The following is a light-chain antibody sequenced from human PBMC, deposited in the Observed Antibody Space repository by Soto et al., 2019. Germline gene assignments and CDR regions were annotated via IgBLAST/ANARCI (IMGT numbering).Light chain of an antibody. J-gene: IGKJ1*01. CDR1: QSVSSN. CDR3: QQFYNWPRT. CDR2: GAS. V-gene: IGKV3-15*01. Sequence: EIVMTQSPGTLSVSPGERATLSCRASQSVSSNLAWYQQKPGQAPRLLIYGASTRATGIPARFSGSGSETEFTLTISSLQSEDFADYYCQQFYNWPRTFGQGTKVDIK.